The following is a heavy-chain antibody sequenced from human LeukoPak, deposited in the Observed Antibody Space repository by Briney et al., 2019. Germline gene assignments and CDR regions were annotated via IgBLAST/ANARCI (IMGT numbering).Heavy chain of an antibody. J-gene: IGHJ6*04. CDR1: GGTFSSYA. Sequence: SVKVSCKASGGTFSSYAISWVRQAPGQGLEWMGGIIPIFGTANYAQKFQGRVTITADESTSTAHMELSSLRSEDTAVYYCARGSYGSGSYYIHYYYGMDVWGKGTTVTVSS. CDR3: ARGSYGSGSYYIHYYYGMDV. CDR2: IIPIFGTA. V-gene: IGHV1-69*01. D-gene: IGHD3-10*01.